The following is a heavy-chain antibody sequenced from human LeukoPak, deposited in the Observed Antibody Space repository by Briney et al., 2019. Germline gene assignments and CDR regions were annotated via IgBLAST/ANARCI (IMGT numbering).Heavy chain of an antibody. Sequence: PGGSLRLSCVVSGFTFSSYAMSWVRQAPGKGLEWVSAISGSGGSTYYADSVKGRFTISRDNSKNTLYLQMNSLRAEDTALYYCAKRHGYNNFWGQGTLVTVSS. V-gene: IGHV3-23*01. CDR2: ISGSGGST. CDR1: GFTFSSYA. J-gene: IGHJ4*02. CDR3: AKRHGYNNF. D-gene: IGHD5-24*01.